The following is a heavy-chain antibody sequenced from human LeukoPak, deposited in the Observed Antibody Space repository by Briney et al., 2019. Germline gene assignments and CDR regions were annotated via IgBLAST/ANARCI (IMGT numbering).Heavy chain of an antibody. J-gene: IGHJ4*02. V-gene: IGHV4-34*01. CDR1: GESFSGYY. CDR2: INHSGST. CDR3: ARSYSSSWIDY. Sequence: SETLSLTCAVYGESFSGYYWSWIRQPPGKGLEWIGEINHSGSTNYNPSLKSRVPISVDTSKNQFSLKLSSVTAADTAVYYCARSYSSSWIDYWGQGTLVTVSS. D-gene: IGHD6-13*01.